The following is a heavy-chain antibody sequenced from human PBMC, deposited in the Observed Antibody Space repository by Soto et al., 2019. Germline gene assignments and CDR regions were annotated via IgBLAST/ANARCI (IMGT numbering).Heavy chain of an antibody. D-gene: IGHD2-2*02. V-gene: IGHV1-69*12. Sequence: QVQLVQSGAEVKKPGSSVKVSCKASGGTFSSYAISWVRQAPGQGLEWMGGIIPIFGTANYAQKFQGRVTITADESTSTAYMELSSLRSEDTAVSYCARGGCISTSCYKESYYGMDVWGQGTTVTVSS. CDR3: ARGGCISTSCYKESYYGMDV. CDR2: IIPIFGTA. CDR1: GGTFSSYA. J-gene: IGHJ6*02.